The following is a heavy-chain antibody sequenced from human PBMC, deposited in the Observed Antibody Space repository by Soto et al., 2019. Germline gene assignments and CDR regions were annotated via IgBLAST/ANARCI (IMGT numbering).Heavy chain of an antibody. Sequence: PGGSLRLSCAASGFTFSSYAMTWVRQTPVKGLEWVSVIRGNGDTTYYADSVKGRFTISRDNSKNTLYLQMNSLRAEDTAVYFCAKQQGPGTPYYYAMDVWGQGTTVTVSS. CDR1: GFTFSSYA. J-gene: IGHJ6*02. CDR2: IRGNGDTT. CDR3: AKQQGPGTPYYYAMDV. D-gene: IGHD2-15*01. V-gene: IGHV3-23*01.